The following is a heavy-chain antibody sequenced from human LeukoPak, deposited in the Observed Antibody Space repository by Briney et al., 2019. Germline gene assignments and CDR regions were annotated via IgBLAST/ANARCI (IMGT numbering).Heavy chain of an antibody. CDR3: ARDWMTRWELLRGGAFDI. Sequence: GASVKVSCKASGYTFTSYGISWVRQAPGQGLEWMGWISAYNGNTNYAQKLQGRVTMTTGTSTSTAYMELRSLRSDDTAVYYCARDWMTRWELLRGGAFDIWGQGTMVTVSS. J-gene: IGHJ3*02. CDR2: ISAYNGNT. CDR1: GYTFTSYG. V-gene: IGHV1-18*01. D-gene: IGHD1-26*01.